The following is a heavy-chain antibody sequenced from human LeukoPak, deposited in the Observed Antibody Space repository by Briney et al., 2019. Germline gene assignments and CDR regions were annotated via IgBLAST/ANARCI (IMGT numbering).Heavy chain of an antibody. J-gene: IGHJ4*02. D-gene: IGHD1-26*01. CDR3: ARSGSSGPNDY. V-gene: IGHV3-21*01. Sequence: GGSLRLSCAASGFTFSSYSMNWVRQAPGKGLEWASSISSSSNYIYYADSVKGRFTISRDNAKNSLYLQMNSLRAEDTAVYYCARSGSSGPNDYWGQGTLVTVSS. CDR2: ISSSSNYI. CDR1: GFTFSSYS.